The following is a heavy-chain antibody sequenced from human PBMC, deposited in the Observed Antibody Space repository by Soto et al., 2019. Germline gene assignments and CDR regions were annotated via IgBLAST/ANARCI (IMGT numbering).Heavy chain of an antibody. CDR2: ISNTGLTT. Sequence: EVQLLESGGGLVQPGGSLRLSCAASGLTFSSYAMSWVRQAPGRGLEWVAVISNTGLTTHYADSVKGRFTISRDNSKRAVYLHMNSLRVDDTSVYFCAKDPLWGEWLEYGYLDQWGQGNLVTVSS. CDR3: AKDPLWGEWLEYGYLDQ. J-gene: IGHJ5*02. V-gene: IGHV3-23*01. CDR1: GLTFSSYA. D-gene: IGHD6-19*01.